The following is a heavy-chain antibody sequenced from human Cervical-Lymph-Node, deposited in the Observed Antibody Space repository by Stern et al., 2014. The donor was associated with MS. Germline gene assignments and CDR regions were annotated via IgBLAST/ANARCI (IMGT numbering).Heavy chain of an antibody. Sequence: VQLVESGAEVKKPGSSVKVSCKTSGGSFSTIEISWVRQAPGHRLEWLGGIGPLFGTANYAQKVQGRVTITADESTSTVNMEMRGLRSQDTAVYYCVRDQAGIAASWGQGTLVTVSS. D-gene: IGHD6-13*01. CDR3: VRDQAGIAAS. V-gene: IGHV1-69*01. J-gene: IGHJ4*02. CDR2: IGPLFGTA. CDR1: GGSFSTIE.